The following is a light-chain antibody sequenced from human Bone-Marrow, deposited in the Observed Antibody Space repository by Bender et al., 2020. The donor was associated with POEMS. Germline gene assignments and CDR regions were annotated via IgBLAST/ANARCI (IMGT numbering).Light chain of an antibody. J-gene: IGLJ3*02. CDR2: ADD. Sequence: QSVLTQPPSASGTPGQRVTISCSGGSIGRNPTNWYQQLPGTAPRLVVYADDRRPSGVPNRFSASKSGSSASLAISGRQSGDAADYCGSTWDDRLNAWLFGGGTKLTVL. CDR3: STWDDRLNAWL. V-gene: IGLV1-44*01. CDR1: SIGRNP.